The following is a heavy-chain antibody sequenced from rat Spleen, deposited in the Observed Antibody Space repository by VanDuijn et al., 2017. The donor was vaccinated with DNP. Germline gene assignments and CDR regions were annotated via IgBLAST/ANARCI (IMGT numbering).Heavy chain of an antibody. V-gene: IGHV5-31*01. CDR2: ITSSGSDT. J-gene: IGHJ3*01. CDR3: ARPLYDSYGGFAY. CDR1: GFTFNNYW. D-gene: IGHD1-3*01. Sequence: EVQLVESGGDLVQPGRSLKLSCVASGFTFNNYWMTWIRQVPGKGLEWFASITSSGSDTYYPDSVKGRFTISRDNAKSTLYLQMNSLRSEDMATYYCARPLYDSYGGFAYWGQGTLVTVSS.